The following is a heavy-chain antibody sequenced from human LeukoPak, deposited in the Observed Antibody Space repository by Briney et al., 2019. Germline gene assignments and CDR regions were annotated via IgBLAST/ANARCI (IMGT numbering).Heavy chain of an antibody. J-gene: IGHJ6*03. CDR1: GGSFSGYY. V-gene: IGHV4-34*01. D-gene: IGHD2-2*01. CDR3: ARGPSSRDYMDV. CDR2: INHSGST. Sequence: PSETLSLTCAVYGGSFSGYYWSWIRQPPGKGLEWIGEINHSGSTNYNPSLKSRVTISVDTSKSQFSLKLSSVTAADTAVYYCARGPSSRDYMDVWGKGTTVTVSS.